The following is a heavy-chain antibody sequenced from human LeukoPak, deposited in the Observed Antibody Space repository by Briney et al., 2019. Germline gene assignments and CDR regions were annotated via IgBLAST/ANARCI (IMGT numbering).Heavy chain of an antibody. CDR2: TRSKANSYTT. V-gene: IGHV3-72*01. J-gene: IGHJ3*02. CDR1: GFTFSDHY. D-gene: IGHD1-26*01. CDR3: ARRVGATAFDI. Sequence: PGGSLRLSCAASGFTFSDHYMDWVRPAPGKGLEWVGRTRSKANSYTTEYAASVKGRFAISRDDSKNSLYLQMNSLKTEDTAVYYCARRVGATAFDIWGQGTMVTVSS.